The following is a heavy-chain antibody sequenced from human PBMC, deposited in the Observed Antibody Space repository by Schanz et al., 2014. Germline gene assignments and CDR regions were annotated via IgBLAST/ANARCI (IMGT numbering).Heavy chain of an antibody. CDR2: MNESHSTI. CDR1: GFSFSSYA. V-gene: IGHV3-23*01. D-gene: IGHD3-10*01. Sequence: EVQLLESGGGLVEPGGSLRLSCAASGFSFSSYAMGWVRQARGKGLEWVSAMNESHSTIYYADSVRGRFTISRDSSKNTLYLQMNSLRAEDTAVYYCARPALWFGDNCFDPWGQGTLVTVSS. CDR3: ARPALWFGDNCFDP. J-gene: IGHJ5*02.